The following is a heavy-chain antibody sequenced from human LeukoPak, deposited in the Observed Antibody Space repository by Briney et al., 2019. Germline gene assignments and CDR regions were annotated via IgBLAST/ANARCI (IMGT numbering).Heavy chain of an antibody. D-gene: IGHD3-9*01. CDR1: GFTFCSYG. J-gene: IGHJ6*03. CDR2: ISSSSSYI. V-gene: IGHV3-21*01. CDR3: ARDLDYDILTGYSNYYMDV. Sequence: PGGSLRLSCAASGFTFCSYGMSWVRAAPGEGLEWGSSISSSSSYIYYADSVKGRFTISRDNAKNSLYLQMNSLRAEDTAVYYCARDLDYDILTGYSNYYMDVWGKGTTVTVSS.